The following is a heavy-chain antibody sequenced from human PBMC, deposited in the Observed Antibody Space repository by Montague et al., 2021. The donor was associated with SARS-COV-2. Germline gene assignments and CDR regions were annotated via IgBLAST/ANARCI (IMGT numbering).Heavy chain of an antibody. CDR3: TSGREGNYNVMDV. CDR1: GDSVVSNSPS. V-gene: IGHV6-1*01. Sequence: CAISGDSVVSNSPSWDGLRHAPSRDLGLLGRTYYRSKWYNDYAVSVRGRVTINPDTSKNQFSLQLNSVTPEDTAIYYCTSGREGNYNVMDVWGQGTTVTVSS. J-gene: IGHJ6*02. CDR2: TYYRSKWYN. D-gene: IGHD1-1*01.